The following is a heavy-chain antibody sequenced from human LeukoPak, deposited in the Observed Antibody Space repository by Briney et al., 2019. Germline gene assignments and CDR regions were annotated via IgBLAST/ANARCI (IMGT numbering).Heavy chain of an antibody. CDR2: INSDGSST. Sequence: GGSLRLSCAASGFTFSSYWMHWVRQAPGKGLVWVSRINSDGSSTSYADSVKGRFTISRDNAKNTLYLQMNSLRAEDTAVYYCARGGLLFPAIDYWGQGTLVTVSS. CDR3: ARGGLLFPAIDY. CDR1: GFTFSSYW. J-gene: IGHJ4*02. D-gene: IGHD3-10*01. V-gene: IGHV3-74*01.